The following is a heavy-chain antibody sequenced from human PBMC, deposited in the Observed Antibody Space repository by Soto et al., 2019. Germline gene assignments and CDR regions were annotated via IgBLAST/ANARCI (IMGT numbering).Heavy chain of an antibody. CDR1: GFTFSSYA. Sequence: EVQLLASGGGLVQPGGSLRLSCAASGFTFSSYAMSWVRQAPGKGLEWVSAISGSGGSTYYADSVKGRFTTSRDNSKNTLYLQMNSLRAEDTAVYYCAKGGFGELFFDYWGQGTLVTVSS. D-gene: IGHD3-10*01. CDR2: ISGSGGST. J-gene: IGHJ4*02. V-gene: IGHV3-23*01. CDR3: AKGGFGELFFDY.